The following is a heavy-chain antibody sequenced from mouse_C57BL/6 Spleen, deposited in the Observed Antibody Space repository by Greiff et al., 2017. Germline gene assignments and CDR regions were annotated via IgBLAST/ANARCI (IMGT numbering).Heavy chain of an antibody. D-gene: IGHD1-1*01. CDR2: IDPANGNT. V-gene: IGHV14-3*01. Sequence: EVKLQESVAELVRPGASVKLSCPASGFNIKNTYMHWVKQRTEQGLEWIGRIDPANGNTKYAPKFQGKATITADTSSNTAYLQLSSLTSEDTAIYYCARPLYGSSYWFAYWGQGTLVTVSA. CDR1: GFNIKNTY. J-gene: IGHJ3*01. CDR3: ARPLYGSSYWFAY.